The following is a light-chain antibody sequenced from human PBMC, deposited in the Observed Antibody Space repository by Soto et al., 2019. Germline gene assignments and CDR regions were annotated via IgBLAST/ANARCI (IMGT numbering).Light chain of an antibody. V-gene: IGKV3-20*01. Sequence: GRASWSAREKATLSCGASQSVISNLAWYQQKPGQAPRLLIYGASIRATGIPDRFSGSRSGTDFPLTITIPAPELFRASYRQPYPNSPWTFGQGTKVDIK. CDR1: QSVISN. CDR3: QPYPNSPWT. CDR2: GAS. J-gene: IGKJ1*01.